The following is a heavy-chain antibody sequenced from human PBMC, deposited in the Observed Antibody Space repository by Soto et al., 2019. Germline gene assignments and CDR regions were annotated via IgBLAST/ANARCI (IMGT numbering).Heavy chain of an antibody. J-gene: IGHJ3*02. D-gene: IGHD2-15*01. CDR3: AMYLGGGYCSVGSCHLAFDI. CDR2: IYYSGNT. Sequence: SETLSLTCTVSGGSISSGGYYWGWIRQHPGKGLEWIGYIYYSGNTYYNPSLKSLVTISVDTSKNQFSLKLSSVTAADTAVYYCAMYLGGGYCSVGSCHLAFDIWGQGTMVTVSS. V-gene: IGHV4-31*01. CDR1: GGSISSGGYY.